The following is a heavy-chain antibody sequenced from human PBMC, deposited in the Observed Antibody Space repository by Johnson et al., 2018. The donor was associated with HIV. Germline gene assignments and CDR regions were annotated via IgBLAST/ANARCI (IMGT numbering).Heavy chain of an antibody. CDR2: IYSGGST. D-gene: IGHD1-26*01. V-gene: IGHV3-66*02. CDR1: GFTVSSNY. CDR3: AYIVGARDAFDI. J-gene: IGHJ3*02. Sequence: VQLVESGGGVVQPGRSLRLSCAASGFTVSSNYMSWVRQAPGKGLEWVSVIYSGGSTYYADSVKGRFTISRDNSKNTLYLQMNSLRAEDTAVYYCAYIVGARDAFDIWGQGTMVTVSS.